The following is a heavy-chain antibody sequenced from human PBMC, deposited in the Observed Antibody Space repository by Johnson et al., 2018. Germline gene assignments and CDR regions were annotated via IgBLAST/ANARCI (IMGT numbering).Heavy chain of an antibody. CDR2: ISSSGSII. D-gene: IGHD2-15*01. J-gene: IGHJ6*04. V-gene: IGHV3-11*04. CDR1: GFAFSDSS. CDR3: ARVNGWMDV. Sequence: QVQLVESGGGVVQPGRSLRLYCAASGFAFSDSSMIWILQAPGKGLEWVSHISSSGSIIYHATSVKGRFTVSRDNPKRSLYLHMASLRAEDTAVYYCARVNGWMDVWGKGTTVTVSS.